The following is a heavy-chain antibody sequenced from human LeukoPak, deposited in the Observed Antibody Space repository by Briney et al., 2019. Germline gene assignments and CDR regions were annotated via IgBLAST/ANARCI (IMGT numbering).Heavy chain of an antibody. J-gene: IGHJ4*02. V-gene: IGHV6-1*01. CDR3: ARARGYIEN. CDR1: GDSVSSNSAA. Sequence: SQTLSLTCAISGDSVSSNSAACNWIRQSPSRGLEWLGRTYYRSKWYNEYAVSVKSRITIKPDTSKNQFSLQLSSVTPEDTAVYYCARARGYIENWGQGTLVTVSS. D-gene: IGHD5-18*01. CDR2: TYYRSKWYN.